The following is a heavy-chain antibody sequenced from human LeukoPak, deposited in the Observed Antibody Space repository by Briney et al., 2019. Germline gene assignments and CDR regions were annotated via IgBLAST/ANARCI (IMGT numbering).Heavy chain of an antibody. V-gene: IGHV5-51*01. CDR3: ARHRGYDSSGHPGDY. Sequence: GESLKISCKGSGYSFTSYWIGWVRQMPGKGLEWMGIIYPGDFDTRYSPSFQGQVTISADKSISTAYLQWSSLKASDTAMYYCARHRGYDSSGHPGDYWGQGTLVTVSS. J-gene: IGHJ4*02. D-gene: IGHD3-22*01. CDR1: GYSFTSYW. CDR2: IYPGDFDT.